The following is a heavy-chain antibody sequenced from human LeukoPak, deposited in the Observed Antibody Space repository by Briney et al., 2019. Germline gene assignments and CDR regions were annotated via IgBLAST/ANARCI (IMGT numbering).Heavy chain of an antibody. CDR3: VRDRPGVAGYDFDC. J-gene: IGHJ4*02. Sequence: KLQGRVTMTTDTSTSTAYMEVRSLRSDDTAVYYCVRDRPGVAGYDFDCWGQGTLVTVSS. D-gene: IGHD6-19*01. V-gene: IGHV1-18*01.